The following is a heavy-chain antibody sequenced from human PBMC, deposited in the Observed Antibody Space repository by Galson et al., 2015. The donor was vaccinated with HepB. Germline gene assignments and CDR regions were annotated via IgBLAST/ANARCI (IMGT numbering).Heavy chain of an antibody. CDR1: GYTFTNYA. Sequence: SVKASCKASGYTFTNYAMNWVRQAPRQGLEWMGWINTITGDPTYAQGFTGRFVFSLDTSVSTAYLQINSLKAEDTAVYYCARDDELYASGCYLDFWGQGTLVTVSS. CDR3: ARDDELYASGCYLDF. D-gene: IGHD6-19*01. CDR2: INTITGDP. J-gene: IGHJ4*02. V-gene: IGHV7-4-1*02.